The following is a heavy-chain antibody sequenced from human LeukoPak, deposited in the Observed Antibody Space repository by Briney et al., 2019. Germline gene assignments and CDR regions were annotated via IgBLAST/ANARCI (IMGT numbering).Heavy chain of an antibody. D-gene: IGHD3-10*01. Sequence: GGSLRLSCAASGFTFSSYAMSWVRQAPGKGLEWVSAIRGSGGSTYYADSVKGRFTISRDNSKNTLYLQMNSLRAEDTAVYYCAKDPRGSGSSGWFDPWGQGTLVTVSS. CDR1: GFTFSSYA. V-gene: IGHV3-23*01. CDR2: IRGSGGST. CDR3: AKDPRGSGSSGWFDP. J-gene: IGHJ5*02.